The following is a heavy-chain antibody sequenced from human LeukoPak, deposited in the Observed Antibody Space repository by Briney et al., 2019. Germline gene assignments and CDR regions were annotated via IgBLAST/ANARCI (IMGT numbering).Heavy chain of an antibody. V-gene: IGHV4-34*01. D-gene: IGHD3-16*01. CDR1: GGSFSGYY. CDR3: AWGTDMDV. CDR2: INHSGST. J-gene: IGHJ6*03. Sequence: SETLSLTCAVYGGSFSGYYWSWIRQPPGKGLEWIGEINHSGSTNYNPSLKSRVTISVDTSKNQFSLKLSSVTAADTAVYYCAWGTDMDVWGKGTTATVSS.